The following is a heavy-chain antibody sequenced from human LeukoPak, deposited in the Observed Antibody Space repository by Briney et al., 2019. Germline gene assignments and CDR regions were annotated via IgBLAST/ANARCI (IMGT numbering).Heavy chain of an antibody. CDR3: ARDTPLLWFGELLYPIYYYYMDV. CDR1: GFTFSSYW. CDR2: IKQDGSEK. V-gene: IGHV3-7*01. D-gene: IGHD3-10*01. Sequence: PGGSLRLSCAAAGFTFSSYWMSWVRQAPGKGLEWVANIKQDGSEKYYVDSVKGRFTISRDNAKNSLYLQMNSLRAEDTAVYYCARDTPLLWFGELLYPIYYYYMDVWGKGTTVTVSS. J-gene: IGHJ6*03.